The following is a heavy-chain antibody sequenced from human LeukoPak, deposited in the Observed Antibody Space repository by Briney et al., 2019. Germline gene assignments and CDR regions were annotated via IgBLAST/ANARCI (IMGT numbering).Heavy chain of an antibody. CDR1: GFTFSNYW. CDR3: TTADHYGGNSFSRDAFDV. D-gene: IGHD4-23*01. V-gene: IGHV3-15*01. Sequence: GGSLRLSCAASGFTFSNYWMHWVRQAPGKGLEWVGRIKSKTDGGTTDYAAPVKGRFTISRDDSKNTLYLQMNSLKTEDTAVYYCTTADHYGGNSFSRDAFDVWGQGTMVTVSS. CDR2: IKSKTDGGTT. J-gene: IGHJ3*01.